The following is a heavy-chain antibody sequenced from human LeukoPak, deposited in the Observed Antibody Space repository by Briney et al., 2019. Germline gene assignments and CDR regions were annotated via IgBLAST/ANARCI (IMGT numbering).Heavy chain of an antibody. CDR2: ISYDGSNK. CDR1: KFTFVSYG. D-gene: IGHD2-2*01. V-gene: IGHV3-30*18. Sequence: GGSLRLSCAASKFTFVSYGMHWVRQAPGKGLEWVALISYDGSNKYYADSVKGRFTISRDNSKNTLYLQMNSLRTEDTAVYYCAKGPVEVPPAIYYFDYWGQRTLVTVSS. CDR3: AKGPVEVPPAIYYFDY. J-gene: IGHJ4*02.